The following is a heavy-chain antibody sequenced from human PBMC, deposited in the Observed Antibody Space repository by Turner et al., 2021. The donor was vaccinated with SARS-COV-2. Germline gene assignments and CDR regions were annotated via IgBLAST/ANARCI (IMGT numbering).Heavy chain of an antibody. D-gene: IGHD5-18*01. Sequence: QVQLVQSGAEEKKPGASVKVSCTASGSTFTGYYMHWVRQAPVQGLEWSGWINPNSGSTNYAQKFQGRVTMTWDTSISTAYMELSRLRSDDTAVYYCARSSYTYGSYYYYGMDVWGQGTTVTVSS. J-gene: IGHJ6*02. V-gene: IGHV1-2*02. CDR2: INPNSGST. CDR1: GSTFTGYY. CDR3: ARSSYTYGSYYYYGMDV.